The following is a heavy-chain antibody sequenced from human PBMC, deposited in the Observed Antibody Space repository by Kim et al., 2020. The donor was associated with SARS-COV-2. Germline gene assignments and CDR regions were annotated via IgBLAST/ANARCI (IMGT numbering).Heavy chain of an antibody. CDR3: ARDAGEILLWLGTGMAPSYFDS. CDR2: INPNTGDT. V-gene: IGHV1-2*06. CDR1: GYTFADYY. J-gene: IGHJ4*02. Sequence: ASVKVSCKASGYTFADYYIHWVRQAPGQGLEWMGRINPNTGDTKFAQKFQGRVTMIRDTSINTAYMEVTRLRSDDTAIYYCARDAGEILLWLGTGMAPSYFDSWGQGTLVTVSS. D-gene: IGHD3-10*01.